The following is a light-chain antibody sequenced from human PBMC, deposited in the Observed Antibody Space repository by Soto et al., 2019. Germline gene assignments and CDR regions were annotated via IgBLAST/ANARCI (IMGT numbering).Light chain of an antibody. J-gene: IGKJ2*01. CDR3: QQSYSTPYT. Sequence: DIQMTQSPSYLSASVGDRVTITCRASQSISSYLNWYQQKPGKAPKLLIYAASSLQSGVPSRFSGSGSGTDFTLTIRSLHTEDFASYYCQQSYSTPYTFGQGTKVDIK. CDR1: QSISSY. CDR2: AAS. V-gene: IGKV1-39*01.